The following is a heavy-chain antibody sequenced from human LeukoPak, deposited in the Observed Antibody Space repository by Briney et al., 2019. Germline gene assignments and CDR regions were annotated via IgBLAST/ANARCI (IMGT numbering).Heavy chain of an antibody. D-gene: IGHD5-24*01. CDR3: AKDRNGCPTNFDS. J-gene: IGHJ4*02. V-gene: IGHV3-23*01. CDR1: GFTFSTYA. Sequence: PGGSLRLSCAASGFTFSTYAVNWVRQAPGKGLEWVSAISSSGGTTYYADSVKGRFGISRDNSKNTLYLQMNSLRAEDTAVYYCAKDRNGCPTNFDSWGQGTLVTVSA. CDR2: ISSSGGTT.